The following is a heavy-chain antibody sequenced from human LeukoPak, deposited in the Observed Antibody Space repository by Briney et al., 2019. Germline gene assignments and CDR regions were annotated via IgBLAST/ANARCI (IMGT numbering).Heavy chain of an antibody. Sequence: SQTLSLTCAISGDSVSSNSAGWNWIRQSPSRGLEWLGKTYYRSKWYSDYAVSVKSRITINPDTSKNQFSLQLNSVTPEDTAVYYCARVAARLFDFWGQGILVTVSS. CDR3: ARVAARLFDF. CDR1: GDSVSSNSAG. J-gene: IGHJ4*02. D-gene: IGHD6-6*01. CDR2: TYYRSKWYS. V-gene: IGHV6-1*01.